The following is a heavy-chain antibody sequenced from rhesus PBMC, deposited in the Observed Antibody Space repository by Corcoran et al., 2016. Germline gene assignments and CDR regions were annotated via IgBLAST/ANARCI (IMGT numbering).Heavy chain of an antibody. J-gene: IGHJ6*01. CDR3: VREGFRSRSQSYGLDS. V-gene: IGHV4S19*01. CDR1: GGSVSSSDW. Sequence: QVQLQESGPGLLKPSETLSLTCAVSGGSVSSSDWWSCIRQPPGKGLEWIGYISGGSDTTQNNPSLKRRVTNANDTSKNQFSRKLSSVAAADTAVYYCVREGFRSRSQSYGLDSGGQGVVVIVSS. CDR2: ISGGSDTT. D-gene: IGHD6-19*01.